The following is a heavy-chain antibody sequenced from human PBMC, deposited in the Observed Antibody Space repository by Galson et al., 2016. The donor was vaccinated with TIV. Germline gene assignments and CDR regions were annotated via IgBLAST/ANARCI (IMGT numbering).Heavy chain of an antibody. CDR2: ISWSSDST. Sequence: SLRLSCAASGFRIDDFAMYWVRQPPGKGLEWVSGISWSSDSTGYADSVKGRFTISRDNAKNSLYLQMNSLRAEDTAFYYCAKSDTVFGVVIGSDALDIWGQGTLVTVSS. D-gene: IGHD3-3*01. CDR3: AKSDTVFGVVIGSDALDI. CDR1: GFRIDDFA. J-gene: IGHJ3*02. V-gene: IGHV3-9*01.